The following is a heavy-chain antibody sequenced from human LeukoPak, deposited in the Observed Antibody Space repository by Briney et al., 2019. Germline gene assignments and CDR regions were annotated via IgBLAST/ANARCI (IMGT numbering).Heavy chain of an antibody. CDR1: GYSISSGYY. V-gene: IGHV4-38-2*02. D-gene: IGHD2-15*01. CDR2: IYHSGST. Sequence: SETLSLTCTVSGYSISSGYYWGWIRQPPGKGLEWIGSIYHSGSTYYNPSLKSRVTISDTSKNQFSLKLSSVTAADTAVYYCARDTSPAAPFDYWGQGTLVTVSS. J-gene: IGHJ4*02. CDR3: ARDTSPAAPFDY.